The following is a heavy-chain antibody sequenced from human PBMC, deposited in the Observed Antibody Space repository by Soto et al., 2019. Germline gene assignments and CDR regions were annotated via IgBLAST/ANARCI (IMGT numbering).Heavy chain of an antibody. CDR2: ISSSSSYI. D-gene: IGHD3-3*01. V-gene: IGHV3-21*01. CDR1: GFTFSSYS. CDR3: AAGGAVITIFGVAMRDFDY. Sequence: GGSLRLSCAASGFTFSSYSMNWVRQAPGKGLEWVSSISSSSSYIYYADSVKGRFTISRDNAKNSLYLQMNSLRAEDTAVYYCAAGGAVITIFGVAMRDFDYWGQGTLVTVSS. J-gene: IGHJ4*02.